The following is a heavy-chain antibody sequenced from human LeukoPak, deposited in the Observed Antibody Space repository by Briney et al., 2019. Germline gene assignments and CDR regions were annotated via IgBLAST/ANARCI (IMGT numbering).Heavy chain of an antibody. D-gene: IGHD3-22*01. CDR1: GGSFSGYY. V-gene: IGHV4-34*01. Sequence: SETLSLTCAVYGGSFSGYYWSWIRQPPGKGLEWIGEINHSGSTNYNPSLKSRVTISVDTSKNQFSLKLSSVTAADTAVYYCARALNYYDSSGYRHWGQGTLVTVSS. CDR3: ARALNYYDSSGYRH. CDR2: INHSGST. J-gene: IGHJ4*02.